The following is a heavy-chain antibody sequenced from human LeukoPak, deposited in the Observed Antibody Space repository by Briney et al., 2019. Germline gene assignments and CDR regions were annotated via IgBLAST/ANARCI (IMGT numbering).Heavy chain of an antibody. CDR2: INHSEST. V-gene: IGHV4-34*01. D-gene: IGHD6-19*01. Sequence: SETLSLTCAVYGGSFSGYYWSWIRQPPGKGLEWIGEINHSESTNYNPSLKSRVTISVDTSKNQFSLKLSSVTAADTAVYYCARGVYSSGYFDYWGQGTLVTVSS. CDR1: GGSFSGYY. CDR3: ARGVYSSGYFDY. J-gene: IGHJ4*02.